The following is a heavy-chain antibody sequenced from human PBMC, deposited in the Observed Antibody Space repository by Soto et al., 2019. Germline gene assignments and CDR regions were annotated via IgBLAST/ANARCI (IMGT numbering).Heavy chain of an antibody. Sequence: PSETLSLTCTVSGGSISSSSYYWGWIRQPPGKGLEWIGSIYYSGSTYYNPSLKSRVTISVDTSKNQFSLKLSSVTAADTAVYYCARRGSSSGFNWFDPWGQGTLVTVSS. D-gene: IGHD6-6*01. J-gene: IGHJ5*02. CDR3: ARRGSSSGFNWFDP. CDR2: IYYSGST. CDR1: GGSISSSSYY. V-gene: IGHV4-39*01.